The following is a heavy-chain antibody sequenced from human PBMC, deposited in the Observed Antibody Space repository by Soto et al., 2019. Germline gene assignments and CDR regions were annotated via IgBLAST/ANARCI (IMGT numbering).Heavy chain of an antibody. CDR2: IGPESGAT. CDR3: GRGRSGQIVVFY. CDR1: GYTFTGHY. J-gene: IGHJ4*02. Sequence: QVQLVQSGAEVKKPGASVKVSCKASGYTFTGHYIHWVRQAPEQGPEWMGEIGPESGATRYAQRFQGRVTMTRDMSLTTVYMELNNLSPDDTAVYYCGRGRSGQIVVFYWGQGTPVTVSS. D-gene: IGHD1-26*01. V-gene: IGHV1-2*02.